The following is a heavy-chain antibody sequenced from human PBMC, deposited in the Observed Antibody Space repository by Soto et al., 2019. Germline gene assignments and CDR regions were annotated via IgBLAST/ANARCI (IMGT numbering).Heavy chain of an antibody. CDR3: ARSVDFWSGTHAFDI. CDR2: IYKSATT. CDR1: GDSISNLDYF. V-gene: IGHV4-30-4*01. D-gene: IGHD3-3*01. Sequence: SETLSLTCSVSGDSISNLDYFWAWIRQPPGQALEYIGYIYKSATTYYNPSLKSRVTISVDTSKNQFSLKLSSVTAADTAVYYCARSVDFWSGTHAFDIWGQGTMVTVSS. J-gene: IGHJ3*02.